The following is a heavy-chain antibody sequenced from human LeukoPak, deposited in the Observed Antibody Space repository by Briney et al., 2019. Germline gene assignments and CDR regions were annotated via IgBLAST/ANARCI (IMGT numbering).Heavy chain of an antibody. V-gene: IGHV3-7*01. J-gene: IGHJ6*03. CDR1: GFTFSSYW. D-gene: IGHD1-1*01. CDR3: ARWKYYYYYMDV. CDR2: IEKDGSEK. Sequence: PGGSLRLSCAASGFTFSSYWMTWVRQAPGQGLEWVANIEKDGSEKNYVDSVKGRFTISRDNAKNSLYLQMNSLRAEDTAVYYCARWKYYYYYMDVWGKGTTVTVSS.